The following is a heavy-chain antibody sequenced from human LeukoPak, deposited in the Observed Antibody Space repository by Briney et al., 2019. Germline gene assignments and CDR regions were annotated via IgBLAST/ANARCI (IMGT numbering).Heavy chain of an antibody. CDR1: GGSISSYY. V-gene: IGHV4-59*01. CDR2: THYSGST. J-gene: IGHJ4*02. CDR3: AWSFAGPIPYFDY. D-gene: IGHD3-16*01. Sequence: SETLSLTCTVSGGSISSYYWSWIRQPPGKGLEWIGYTHYSGSTNYNPSLKSRVTISIDTSKNQFSLRLSSVTAADTAVYYCAWSFAGPIPYFDYWGQGTLVTVSS.